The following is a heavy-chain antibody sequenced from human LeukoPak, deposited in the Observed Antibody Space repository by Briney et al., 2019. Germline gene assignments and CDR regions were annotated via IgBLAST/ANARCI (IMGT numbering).Heavy chain of an antibody. Sequence: PGGSLRLSCAASGFTFSSYDMSWVRQAPGKGLEWVSAISGSGGSTYYADSVKGRFTISRDNSKNTLYLQMNSLRAEDTAVYYCAKPHIAAGVYYFDYWDQGTLVTVSS. J-gene: IGHJ4*02. D-gene: IGHD6-13*01. CDR2: ISGSGGST. V-gene: IGHV3-23*01. CDR3: AKPHIAAGVYYFDY. CDR1: GFTFSSYD.